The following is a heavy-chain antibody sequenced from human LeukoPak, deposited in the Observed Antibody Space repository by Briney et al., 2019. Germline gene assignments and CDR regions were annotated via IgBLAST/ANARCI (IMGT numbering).Heavy chain of an antibody. Sequence: PTGGSLRLSCAASGFTFSSYWMNWARQAPGKGLEWVASINHNGNVNYYVDSVKARFTISRDDAQNSLYLQMNSLRAEDTAVYYCAKNTWKSSDSGRGRMDVWGQGTTVTVSS. CDR2: INHNGNVN. V-gene: IGHV3-7*01. CDR3: AKNTWKSSDSGRGRMDV. D-gene: IGHD3-10*01. CDR1: GFTFSSYW. J-gene: IGHJ6*02.